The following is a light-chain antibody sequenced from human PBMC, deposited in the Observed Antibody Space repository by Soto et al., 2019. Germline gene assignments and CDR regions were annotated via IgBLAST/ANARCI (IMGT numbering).Light chain of an antibody. CDR2: DVS. CDR1: SSDVGGYNY. Sequence: QSALTQPRSGSGSPGQSVTTSCTGTSSDVGGYNYVSWYQQHPGKAPKLMIYDVSKRPSGVPDRFSGSKSGNTASLTISGLQAEDEADYYCCSYAGSYTWVFGTGTKVTVL. V-gene: IGLV2-11*01. CDR3: CSYAGSYTWV. J-gene: IGLJ1*01.